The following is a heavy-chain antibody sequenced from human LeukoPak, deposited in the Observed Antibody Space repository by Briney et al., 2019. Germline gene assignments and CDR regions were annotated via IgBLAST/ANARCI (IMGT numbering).Heavy chain of an antibody. CDR2: IYYSGST. CDR1: GVSISSGDYY. J-gene: IGHJ3*02. CDR3: ASFTISIPGAFDI. Sequence: SQTLSLTGTVSGVSISSGDYYWRWLRQPPGRGREWIGYIYYSGSTYYNPSLKSRVTISVDTSKNQFSLKLSSVTAADTAVYYCASFTISIPGAFDIWGQGKMVTVSS. D-gene: IGHD3-3*01. V-gene: IGHV4-30-4*08.